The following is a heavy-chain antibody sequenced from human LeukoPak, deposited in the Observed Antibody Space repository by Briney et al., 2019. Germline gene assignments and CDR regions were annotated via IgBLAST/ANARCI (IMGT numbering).Heavy chain of an antibody. J-gene: IGHJ5*02. CDR1: VYTFTSYG. D-gene: IGHD3-10*01. Sequence: ASVKVSCKASVYTFTSYGISWGRDAPGQGREWVGWISAYNGDTNYAHKLQGRVTMTTDTSTSTAYIERRSARSDATAVFYSARDAEWHYYGPFDPGGEGTLVTLSA. V-gene: IGHV1-18*01. CDR3: ARDAEWHYYGPFDP. CDR2: ISAYNGDT.